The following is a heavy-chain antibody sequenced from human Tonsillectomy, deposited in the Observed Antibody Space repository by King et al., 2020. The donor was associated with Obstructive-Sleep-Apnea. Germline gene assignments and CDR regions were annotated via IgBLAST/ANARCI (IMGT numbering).Heavy chain of an antibody. Sequence: QLQESGPGLVKPSETLSLTCTVSGYSISSDYYWGWIWQPPGKGLEWIATIDHSGSTYYNPSLMSRVTISVETSKNQFSRRLRSVTAADTAVYYCARVGPSQTDYWGQGTLVTVSS. CDR1: GYSISSDYY. J-gene: IGHJ4*02. V-gene: IGHV4-38-2*02. CDR3: ARVGPSQTDY. D-gene: IGHD3-16*01. CDR2: IDHSGST.